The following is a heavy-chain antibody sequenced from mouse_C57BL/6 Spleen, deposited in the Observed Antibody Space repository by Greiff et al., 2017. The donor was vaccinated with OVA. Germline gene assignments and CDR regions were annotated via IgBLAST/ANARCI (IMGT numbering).Heavy chain of an antibody. J-gene: IGHJ1*03. CDR1: GYTFTSYW. Sequence: QVQLQQPGAELVKPGASVKLSCKASGYTFTSYWMHWVKQRPGRGLEWIGRIDPTSGGTKYNEKFKSKATLTVDKPSSTAYMQLSSLTSEDSAVYYCARSGITTVVAPYWYFDVWGTGTTVTVSS. V-gene: IGHV1-72*01. CDR3: ARSGITTVVAPYWYFDV. CDR2: IDPTSGGT. D-gene: IGHD1-1*01.